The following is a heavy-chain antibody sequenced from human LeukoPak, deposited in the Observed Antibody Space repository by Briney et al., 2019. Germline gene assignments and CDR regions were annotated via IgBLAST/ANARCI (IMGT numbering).Heavy chain of an antibody. V-gene: IGHV3-53*01. D-gene: IGHD6-19*01. Sequence: GGSLRLSCVTFGSTVSSNYMNWVRQAPGKGLEWVAVIYSGGSTDYADSVKGRFTISRDTSRRTLYLQMSNLRVEDTAVYYCEVSGRFQAKIYWGQGTRVIVSS. CDR2: IYSGGST. J-gene: IGHJ4*02. CDR1: GSTVSSNY. CDR3: EVSGRFQAKIY.